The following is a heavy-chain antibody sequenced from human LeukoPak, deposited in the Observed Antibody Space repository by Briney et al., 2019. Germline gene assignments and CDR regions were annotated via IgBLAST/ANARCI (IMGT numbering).Heavy chain of an antibody. CDR1: GFTFSTYG. CDR3: ARDANYFGSGMTFNWFDP. D-gene: IGHD3-10*01. J-gene: IGHJ5*02. CDR2: ISYDGGSK. Sequence: GRSLRLSCAASGFTFSTYGMPWVRQAPGKGLEWVAVISYDGGSKYYAGSVKGRFTISRDNSKNTLFLQMNSLRHEDTAMFYCARDANYFGSGMTFNWFDPWGQGTLVTVSS. V-gene: IGHV3-30*03.